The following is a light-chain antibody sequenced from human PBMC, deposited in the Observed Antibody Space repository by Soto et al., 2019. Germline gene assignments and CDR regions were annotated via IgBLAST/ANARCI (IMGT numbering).Light chain of an antibody. CDR3: QSYDSSLTGSV. CDR1: SSNIGATYD. Sequence: QSVLTQPPSVSGATGQRVTISCTGTSSNIGATYDVHWYQQFPGRAPKLLIFANNNRPSGVPDRFSGSKSGTSASLAITGLQAEDEADYYCQSYDSSLTGSVFGGGTKLTVL. V-gene: IGLV1-40*01. J-gene: IGLJ2*01. CDR2: ANN.